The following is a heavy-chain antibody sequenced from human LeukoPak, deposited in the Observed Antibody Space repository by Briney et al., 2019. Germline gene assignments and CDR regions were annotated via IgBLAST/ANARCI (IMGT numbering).Heavy chain of an antibody. V-gene: IGHV4-34*01. Sequence: SETLSLTCAVYGGSFNGYYWSWIRQPPGKGLEWIGEINHSGSTNYNPSLKSRVTISVDTSKNQFSLKLSSVAAADTAVYYCARGDRITIFGVVIIRGNNWFDPWGQGTLVTVSS. J-gene: IGHJ5*02. CDR1: GGSFNGYY. CDR3: ARGDRITIFGVVIIRGNNWFDP. D-gene: IGHD3-3*01. CDR2: INHSGST.